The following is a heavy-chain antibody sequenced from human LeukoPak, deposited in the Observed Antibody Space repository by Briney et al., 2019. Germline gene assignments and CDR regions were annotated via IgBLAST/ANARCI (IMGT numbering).Heavy chain of an antibody. CDR3: ARGGQVLRFLEWFVY. J-gene: IGHJ4*02. CDR2: MNPNSGNT. D-gene: IGHD3-3*01. Sequence: ASVKVSCKASGYTFTSYDINWVRQATGQGLEWMGWMNPNSGNTGYAQKFQGRVTMTRNTSISTAYMELSSLRSEDTAVYYCARGGQVLRFLEWFVYWGQGTLVTVSS. V-gene: IGHV1-8*01. CDR1: GYTFTSYD.